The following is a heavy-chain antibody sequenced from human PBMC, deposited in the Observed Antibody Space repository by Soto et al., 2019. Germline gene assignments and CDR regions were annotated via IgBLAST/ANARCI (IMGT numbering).Heavy chain of an antibody. J-gene: IGHJ3*02. D-gene: IGHD3-3*01. Sequence: ASVKVSCKASGYTFTSYAMHWVRQAPGQRLEWMGWINAGNGNTKYSQKFQGRVTITRDTSAGTAYMELSSLRSEDTAVYYCAREGRITIFGVVNDAFDIWGQGTMVTVSS. CDR2: INAGNGNT. CDR3: AREGRITIFGVVNDAFDI. V-gene: IGHV1-3*01. CDR1: GYTFTSYA.